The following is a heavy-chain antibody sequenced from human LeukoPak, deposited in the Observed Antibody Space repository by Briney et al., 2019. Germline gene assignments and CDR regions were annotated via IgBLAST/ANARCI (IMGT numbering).Heavy chain of an antibody. CDR1: GYSFNNNW. CDR3: ARRSFWRTFDY. D-gene: IGHD2/OR15-2a*01. V-gene: IGHV5-51*01. CDR2: ISPGDSDT. J-gene: IGHJ4*02. Sequence: GESLKISCKASGYSFNNNWIGWVRQMPGKGLEWMALISPGDSDTRYNPSFQGQVTISADKSISTAYLQWSSLKASDTAMYYCARRSFWRTFDYWGQGALVTVSS.